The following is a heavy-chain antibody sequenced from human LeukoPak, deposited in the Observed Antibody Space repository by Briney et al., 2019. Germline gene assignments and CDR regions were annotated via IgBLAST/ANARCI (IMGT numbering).Heavy chain of an antibody. Sequence: SETLSLTCAVYGGSFSGYYWSWIRQPPGKGLEWIGEINHSGSTNYNPSLKSRVTISVDTSKNQFSLKLSSVTAADTAVYYCARGLTVPMITYFDYWGQGTLVTVSS. CDR3: ARGLTVPMITYFDY. CDR1: GGSFSGYY. J-gene: IGHJ4*02. V-gene: IGHV4-34*01. CDR2: INHSGST. D-gene: IGHD3-16*01.